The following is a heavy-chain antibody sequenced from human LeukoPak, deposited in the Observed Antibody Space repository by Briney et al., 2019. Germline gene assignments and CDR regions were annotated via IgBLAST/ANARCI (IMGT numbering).Heavy chain of an antibody. CDR3: AKEYSSSSSPDPPDY. Sequence: GRPLRLSCAASGFTVSSNYMSWVRQAPGKGLEWVSAISGSGGSTSYADSVKGRFTISRDNSKNTLYLQMNSLRAEDTAVYYCAKEYSSSSSPDPPDYWGQGTLVTVSS. D-gene: IGHD6-6*01. CDR2: ISGSGGST. V-gene: IGHV3-23*01. J-gene: IGHJ4*02. CDR1: GFTVSSNY.